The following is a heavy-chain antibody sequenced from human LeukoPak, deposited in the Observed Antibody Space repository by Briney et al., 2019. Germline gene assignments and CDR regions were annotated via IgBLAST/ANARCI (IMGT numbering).Heavy chain of an antibody. CDR3: ARSVRGGWSALDY. D-gene: IGHD2-15*01. Sequence: GGSLRLSCAASGFTFSSYSMNWVRQAPGKGLEWVSSISSSSSYIYYADSVKGRFTISRDNAKNSLYLQMNSLRAEDTAVYYCARSVRGGWSALDYWGQGTLVTVSS. V-gene: IGHV3-21*01. CDR1: GFTFSSYS. CDR2: ISSSSSYI. J-gene: IGHJ4*02.